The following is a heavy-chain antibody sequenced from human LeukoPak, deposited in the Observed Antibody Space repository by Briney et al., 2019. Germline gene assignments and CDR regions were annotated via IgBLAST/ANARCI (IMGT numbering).Heavy chain of an antibody. V-gene: IGHV3-30*04. CDR2: ISYDASNK. CDR1: EFTFSSYA. J-gene: IGHJ3*02. D-gene: IGHD6-19*01. Sequence: PGGSLRLSCAASEFTFSSYAMHWVRQAPGEGLEWVALISYDASNKYYADSVKGRFTISRDNSKNTLYLQLNSLKTEDTAVYYCARGARGSGWRVFDIWGQGTMVTVSS. CDR3: ARGARGSGWRVFDI.